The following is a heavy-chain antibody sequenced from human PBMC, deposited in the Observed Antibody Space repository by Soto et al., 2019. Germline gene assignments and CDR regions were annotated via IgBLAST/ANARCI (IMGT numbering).Heavy chain of an antibody. V-gene: IGHV3-30*18. D-gene: IGHD6-19*01. Sequence: LRLSCAASGFTFRTYGMHWVRQAPGEGLEWVADISSDATKRHYADSVKGRFTISRDNSKNTLYLQMISLRTEDTAVYYCAKEAPGGWHFFDTWGQGALVTVSS. CDR2: ISSDATKR. J-gene: IGHJ4*02. CDR1: GFTFRTYG. CDR3: AKEAPGGWHFFDT.